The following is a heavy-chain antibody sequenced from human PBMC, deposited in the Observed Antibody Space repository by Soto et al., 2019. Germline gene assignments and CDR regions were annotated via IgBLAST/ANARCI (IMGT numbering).Heavy chain of an antibody. D-gene: IGHD3-3*01. CDR3: ARGGVSTRTSDY. CDR1: GYNVAGYW. CDR2: IYPSDSDT. J-gene: IGHJ4*02. V-gene: IGHV5-51*01. Sequence: PGESLKISCNGSGYNVAGYWIAWARQMPGKGLELMGIIYPSDSDTRYRPSFQGQVTISADKSISSAYLQWSSLRASDTAMYYCARGGVSTRTSDYWGQGTPVTVSS.